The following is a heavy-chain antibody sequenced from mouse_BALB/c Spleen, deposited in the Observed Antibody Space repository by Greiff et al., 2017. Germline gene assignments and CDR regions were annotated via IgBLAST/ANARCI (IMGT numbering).Heavy chain of an antibody. Sequence: EVKLVESGAELVRSGASVKLSCTASGFNIKDYYMHWVKQRPEQGLEWIGWIDPENGDTEYAPKFQGKATMTADTSSNTAYLQLSSLTSEDTAVYYCNARMDGNYPFDYWGQGTTLTVSS. CDR1: GFNIKDYY. J-gene: IGHJ2*01. V-gene: IGHV14-4*02. CDR2: IDPENGDT. D-gene: IGHD2-1*01. CDR3: NARMDGNYPFDY.